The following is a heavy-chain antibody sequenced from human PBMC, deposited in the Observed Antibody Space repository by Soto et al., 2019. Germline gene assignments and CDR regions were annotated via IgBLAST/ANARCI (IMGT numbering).Heavy chain of an antibody. CDR2: IYPSDSTT. D-gene: IGHD4-17*01. V-gene: IGHV5-51*01. J-gene: IGHJ5*02. CDR3: ARHGFYGDYSSNYFDP. CDR1: GYSFTNYW. Sequence: VESLKISCEGSGYSFTNYWIAWVRQMPGKGLEYIGIIYPSDSTTRYSPSFQGQVTISADKSISTAYLQWSSLMASDTAIYYCARHGFYGDYSSNYFDPWGQGTLVTVSS.